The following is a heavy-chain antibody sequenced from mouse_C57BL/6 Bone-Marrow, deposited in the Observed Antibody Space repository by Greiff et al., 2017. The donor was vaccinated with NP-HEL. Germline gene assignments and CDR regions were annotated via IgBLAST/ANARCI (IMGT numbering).Heavy chain of an antibody. V-gene: IGHV1-69*01. J-gene: IGHJ3*01. Sequence: QVQLQQPGAELVMPGASVKLSCKASGYTFTSYWMHWVKQRPGQGLEWIGEIDPSDSYTNYNQKFKGKSTLTVDKSSSTAYMQLSSLTSVDSAVYYCASGGDYDDWFAYWGQGTLVTVSA. CDR1: GYTFTSYW. D-gene: IGHD2-4*01. CDR2: IDPSDSYT. CDR3: ASGGDYDDWFAY.